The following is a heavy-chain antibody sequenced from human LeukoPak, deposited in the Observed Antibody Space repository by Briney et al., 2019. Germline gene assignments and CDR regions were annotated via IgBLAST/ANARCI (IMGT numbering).Heavy chain of an antibody. Sequence: SETLSLTCTVSGGSISSSSGNCWTWVRQPPGKGLEWIGEIYHSGSTNYNPSLKSRVTMLLDKSKNQFSLKLSSVTAADTAVYYCARNGGNSDFDYWGQGTLVTVSS. CDR2: IYHSGST. CDR3: ARNGGNSDFDY. J-gene: IGHJ4*02. V-gene: IGHV4-4*02. D-gene: IGHD4-23*01. CDR1: GGSISSSSGNC.